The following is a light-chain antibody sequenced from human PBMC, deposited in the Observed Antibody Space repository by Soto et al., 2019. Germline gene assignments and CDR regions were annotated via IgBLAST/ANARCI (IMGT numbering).Light chain of an antibody. Sequence: EIVLTQSQATLSVWPGERDSLXRRASQSVSSNLAWYQQKPGQAPRLLIYGASTRATGIPARFSGSGSGTEFTLTISSLQSEDFAVYYCQQYNNWRTFGQGTKVDIK. CDR3: QQYNNWRT. CDR1: QSVSSN. J-gene: IGKJ1*01. CDR2: GAS. V-gene: IGKV3-15*01.